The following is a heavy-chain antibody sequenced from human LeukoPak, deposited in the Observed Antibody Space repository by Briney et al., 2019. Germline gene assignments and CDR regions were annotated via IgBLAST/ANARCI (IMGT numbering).Heavy chain of an antibody. D-gene: IGHD3-9*01. J-gene: IGHJ4*02. CDR2: ISGSGGST. CDR3: AKDRAPLTYYDILTGYYPSDY. V-gene: IGHV3-23*01. Sequence: GSLRLSCAASGFTFSSYGMSWVRQAPGKGLEWVSAISGSGGSTYYADSVKGRFTISRDNSKNTLYLQMNSLRAEDTAVYYCAKDRAPLTYYDILTGYYPSDYWGQGTLVTVSS. CDR1: GFTFSSYG.